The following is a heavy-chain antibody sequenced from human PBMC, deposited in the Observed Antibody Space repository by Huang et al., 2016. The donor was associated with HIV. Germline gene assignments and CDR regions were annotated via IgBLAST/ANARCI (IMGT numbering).Heavy chain of an antibody. CDR1: GYTFTNYG. D-gene: IGHD2-21*02. J-gene: IGHJ3*02. CDR3: VRVRRVMDTYCVADCSTLEAFDI. V-gene: IGHV7-4-1*02. CDR2: INTDTGKP. Sequence: QVQLVQSGSELKKPGASVKVSCKASGYTFTNYGVHWVRQAPGQGHEWMGVINTDTGKPRYAQGLTGRFVFALDTSVNTAYLQISSLKAADSAIYYCVRVRRVMDTYCVADCSTLEAFDIWGQGTVVTVSA.